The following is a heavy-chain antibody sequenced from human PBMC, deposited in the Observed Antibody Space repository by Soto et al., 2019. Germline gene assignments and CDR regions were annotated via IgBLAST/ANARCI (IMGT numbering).Heavy chain of an antibody. CDR3: ATLVSGIAAAGTTRYTS. CDR1: GGTFSSYT. D-gene: IGHD6-13*01. J-gene: IGHJ4*02. CDR2: IIPILGIA. Sequence: ASVKVSCKASGGTFSSYTISWVRQAPGQGLEWMGRIIPILGIANYAQKFQGRVTITADKSTSTAYMELSSLRSEDTAVYYCATLVSGIAAAGTTRYTSWGQGTLVTVSS. V-gene: IGHV1-69*02.